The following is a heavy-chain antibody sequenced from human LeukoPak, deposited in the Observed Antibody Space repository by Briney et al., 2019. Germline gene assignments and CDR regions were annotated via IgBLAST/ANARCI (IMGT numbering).Heavy chain of an antibody. CDR2: ISSSSSYI. CDR1: GFTFSSYS. CDR3: ARAVDFWSNIDY. J-gene: IGHJ4*02. Sequence: PGGSLRLSCAASGFTFSSYSMNWVRQAPGKGLEWVSSISSSSSYIYYADSVKGRFTISRDNSKNTLYLQMNSLRAEDTAVYYCARAVDFWSNIDYWGQGTLVTVSS. D-gene: IGHD3-3*01. V-gene: IGHV3-21*01.